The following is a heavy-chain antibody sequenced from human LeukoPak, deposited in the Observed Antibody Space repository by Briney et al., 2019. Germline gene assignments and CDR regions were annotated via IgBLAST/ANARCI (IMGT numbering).Heavy chain of an antibody. V-gene: IGHV4-59*01. J-gene: IGHJ4*02. D-gene: IGHD2-2*01. CDR3: ARTQGYCSSTSCLYYFDY. CDR2: IYYSGST. CDR1: GGSISSYY. Sequence: SETLSLTCTVSGGSISSYYWSWIRQPPGKGLEWIGYIYYSGSTNYNPSLKSRVTISVDTSKNQFSLKLSSVTAADTAVYYCARTQGYCSSTSCLYYFDYWGQGTLVTVSS.